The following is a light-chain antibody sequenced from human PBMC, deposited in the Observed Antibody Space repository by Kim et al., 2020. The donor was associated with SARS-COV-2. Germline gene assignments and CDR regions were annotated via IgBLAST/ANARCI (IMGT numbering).Light chain of an antibody. CDR3: QQYET. J-gene: IGKJ4*01. CDR1: QSVSSSC. V-gene: IGKV3-20*01. CDR2: GAS. Sequence: TLSLTPGERATRSCRASQSVSSSCLAWYQQKPGQAPRLLIYGASSRATGIPDRFSGSGSGTEFTLTISRLEPEDFAVYYCQQYETCGGGTKVDIK.